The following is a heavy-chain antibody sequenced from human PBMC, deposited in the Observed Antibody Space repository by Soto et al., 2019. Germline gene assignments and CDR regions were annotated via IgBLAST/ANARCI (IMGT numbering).Heavy chain of an antibody. V-gene: IGHV1-2*04. Sequence: GASVKVSCKASGYTFTGYYMHWVRQAPGQGLEWMGWINPNSGGTNYAQKFQGWVTMTRDTSISTAYMELSRLRSDDTAVYYCARDLRPNSSGPGAFDIWGQGTMVTVSS. CDR1: GYTFTGYY. J-gene: IGHJ3*02. D-gene: IGHD6-19*01. CDR3: ARDLRPNSSGPGAFDI. CDR2: INPNSGGT.